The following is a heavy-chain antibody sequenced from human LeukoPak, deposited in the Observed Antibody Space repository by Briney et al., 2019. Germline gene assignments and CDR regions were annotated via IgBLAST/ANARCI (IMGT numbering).Heavy chain of an antibody. V-gene: IGHV4-39*07. J-gene: IGHJ3*02. Sequence: SETLSLTCTVSGGSISSSSYYWGWIRQPPGKGLEWIGSIYYSGSTYYNPSLKSRVTISVDTSKNQFSLKLSSVTAADTAVYYCARVYDSSGYYYGYAFDIWGQGTMVTVSS. CDR1: GGSISSSSYY. CDR3: ARVYDSSGYYYGYAFDI. CDR2: IYYSGST. D-gene: IGHD3-22*01.